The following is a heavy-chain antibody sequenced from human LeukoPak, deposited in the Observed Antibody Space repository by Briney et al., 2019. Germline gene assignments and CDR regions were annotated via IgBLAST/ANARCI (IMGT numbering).Heavy chain of an antibody. CDR2: IDPSDSYT. V-gene: IGHV5-10-1*01. CDR1: GYSFTTYW. J-gene: IGHJ4*02. Sequence: PGESLKISCKGSGYSFTTYWISWVRQMPGKGLERTGRIDPSDSYTNYSPSFQGHVTISADKSIGTAYLQWSSLKASDTAMYYCARSQAPYFFDYWGQGTLVTVSS. CDR3: ARSQAPYFFDY.